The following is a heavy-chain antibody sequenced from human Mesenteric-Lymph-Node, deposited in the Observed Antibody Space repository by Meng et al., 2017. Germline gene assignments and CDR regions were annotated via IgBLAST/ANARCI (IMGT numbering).Heavy chain of an antibody. CDR3: ARRLSLGITSGAFDI. V-gene: IGHV5-51*01. CDR1: GGTFSSYA. J-gene: IGHJ3*02. D-gene: IGHD7-27*01. Sequence: KVSCKASGGTFSSYAISWVRQAPGQGLEWMGIIYPGDSDTGYSPSFQGQVTISADKSISTAYLQWSSLKASDTAMYYCARRLSLGITSGAFDIWGQGKMVT. CDR2: IYPGDSDT.